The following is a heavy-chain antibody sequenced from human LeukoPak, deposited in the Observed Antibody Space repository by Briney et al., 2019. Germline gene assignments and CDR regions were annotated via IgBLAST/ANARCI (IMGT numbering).Heavy chain of an antibody. J-gene: IGHJ4*02. Sequence: GGSLRLSCAASGFTFSSYAMSWVRQAPGKGLEWVSAISGSGGSTYYADSVKGRFTISRDNSKNTLFLQMNSLRAEDTALFYCAKGDNNILTGYYNSFDSWGQGTLVTVSS. V-gene: IGHV3-23*01. CDR3: AKGDNNILTGYYNSFDS. CDR1: GFTFSSYA. D-gene: IGHD3-9*01. CDR2: ISGSGGST.